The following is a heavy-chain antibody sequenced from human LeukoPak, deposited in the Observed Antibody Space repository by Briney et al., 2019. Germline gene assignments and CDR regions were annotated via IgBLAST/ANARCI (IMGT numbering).Heavy chain of an antibody. CDR2: IIPMFGAA. CDR1: GGTISKFG. V-gene: IGHV1-69*05. CDR3: STEGPNYYMDV. J-gene: IGHJ6*03. Sequence: AASVKVSCKASGGTISKFGISWVRHAPREGLEMMGWIIPMFGAASYTKKFQGSVTITTDDSTTTAHIDLLRLTSDDTDVYFCSTEGPNYYMDVWGKGTRVTVSS.